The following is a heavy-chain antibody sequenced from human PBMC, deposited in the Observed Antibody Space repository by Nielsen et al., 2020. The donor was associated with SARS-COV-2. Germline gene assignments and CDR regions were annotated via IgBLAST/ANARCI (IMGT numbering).Heavy chain of an antibody. CDR2: IYYSGST. D-gene: IGHD6-6*01. CDR3: ARDGYSSSSGYYYYYYMDV. CDR1: GGSISSSSYY. J-gene: IGHJ6*03. V-gene: IGHV4-39*07. Sequence: SETLSLTCTVSGGSISSSSYYWGWIRQPPGKGLEWIGSIYYSGSTYYNPPLKSRVTISVDTSKNQFSLKLSSVTAADTAVYYCARDGYSSSSGYYYYYYMDVWGKGTTVTVSS.